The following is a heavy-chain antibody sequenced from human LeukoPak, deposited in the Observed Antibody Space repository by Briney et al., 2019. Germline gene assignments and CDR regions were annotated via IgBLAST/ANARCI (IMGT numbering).Heavy chain of an antibody. D-gene: IGHD6-6*01. CDR1: GGSISSYY. CDR2: IYYSGST. CDR3: ARDLLEDGDY. J-gene: IGHJ4*02. V-gene: IGHV4-59*01. Sequence: SETLSLTCTVSGGSISSYYWSWIRQPPGKGLEWIGYIYYSGSTNYDPSLKSRVTISVDTSKNQFSLKLSSVTAADTAVYYCARDLLEDGDYWGQGTLVTVFS.